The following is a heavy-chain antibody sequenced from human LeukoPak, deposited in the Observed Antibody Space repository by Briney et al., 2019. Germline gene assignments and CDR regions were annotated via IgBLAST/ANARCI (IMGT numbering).Heavy chain of an antibody. CDR2: ISSGGGLT. CDR3: ARDISSSTRAFDI. D-gene: IGHD2-15*01. V-gene: IGHV3-48*03. CDR1: GFTLSSYE. Sequence: PGGSLRLSCAASGFTLSSYEMTWVRQAPGTGREWVSYISSGGGLTFYADSVKGRFTISRDTAKNPLYLQMNNLRGEDTALYYCARDISSSTRAFDIWGQGTMVTVSS. J-gene: IGHJ3*02.